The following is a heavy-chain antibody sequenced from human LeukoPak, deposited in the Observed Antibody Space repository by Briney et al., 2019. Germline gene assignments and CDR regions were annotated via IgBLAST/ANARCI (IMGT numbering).Heavy chain of an antibody. CDR2: IKQDGSEK. D-gene: IGHD6-13*01. J-gene: IGHJ4*02. V-gene: IGHV3-7*03. CDR3: AREAWTAAGLDY. CDR1: GFNFSNYA. Sequence: GESLRLSCAASGFNFSNYAMNWVRQAPGKGLEWVANIKQDGSEKYYVDSVKGRFTISRDNAKNSLYLQMNSLRAEDTAVYYCAREAWTAAGLDYWGQGTLVTVSS.